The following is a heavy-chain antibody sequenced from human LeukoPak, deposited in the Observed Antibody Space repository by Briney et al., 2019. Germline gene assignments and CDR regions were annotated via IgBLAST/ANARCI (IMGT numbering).Heavy chain of an antibody. D-gene: IGHD3-22*01. J-gene: IGHJ4*02. CDR2: IYYSGST. Sequence: SETLSLTCTVSGGSISSSSYYWGWIRQPPGKGLEWIGSIYYSGSTYYNPSLKSRVTISVDTSKNQLSLKLSSVTAADAAVYFCARSGGLWLLTYYFDYWGQGTLVTVSS. CDR3: ARSGGLWLLTYYFDY. CDR1: GGSISSSSYY. V-gene: IGHV4-39*07.